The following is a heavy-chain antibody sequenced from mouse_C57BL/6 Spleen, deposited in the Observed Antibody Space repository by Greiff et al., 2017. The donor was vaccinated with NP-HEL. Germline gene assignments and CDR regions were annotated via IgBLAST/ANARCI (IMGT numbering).Heavy chain of an antibody. CDR1: GYTFTSYW. Sequence: QVQLQQPGAELVKPGASVKLSCKASGYTFTSYWMHWVKQRPGRGLEWIGRIDPNSGGTKYNEKFKSQATLTVDKPSSTAYMQLSSLTSEDSAVYYCASEGLRGFAYWGQGTLVTVSA. J-gene: IGHJ3*01. CDR3: ASEGLRGFAY. CDR2: IDPNSGGT. D-gene: IGHD2-4*01. V-gene: IGHV1-72*01.